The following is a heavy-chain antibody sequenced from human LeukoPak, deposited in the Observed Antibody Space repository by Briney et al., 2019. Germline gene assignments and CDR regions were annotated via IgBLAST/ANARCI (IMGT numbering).Heavy chain of an antibody. D-gene: IGHD3-22*01. CDR2: INHSGST. J-gene: IGHJ6*02. V-gene: IGHV4-34*01. Sequence: PPETLSLTCAVYGGSFSGYYWSWIRQPPGKGLEWIGEINHSGSTNYNPSLKSRVTISVDTSKNQFSLKLSSVTAADTAVYYCVRRRYYDSSGYYWVGYYYGMDVWGQGTLVTVSS. CDR3: VRRRYYDSSGYYWVGYYYGMDV. CDR1: GGSFSGYY.